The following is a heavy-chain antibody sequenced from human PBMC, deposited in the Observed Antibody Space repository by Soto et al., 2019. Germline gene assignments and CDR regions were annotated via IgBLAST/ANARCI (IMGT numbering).Heavy chain of an antibody. CDR3: ARGNAIDV. J-gene: IGHJ3*01. Sequence: QGQLQQSGPGLVKPSQTLSLTCAISGDSVSSDITSWNWIRQSPSRGLEWLGRTYYRSKWFHDYAACVKSRITITPDTSKNQFFLELNSMTPEDTAVYYCARGNAIDVWGQGTVVTVSS. D-gene: IGHD3-10*01. CDR1: GDSVSSDITS. V-gene: IGHV6-1*01. CDR2: TYYRSKWFH.